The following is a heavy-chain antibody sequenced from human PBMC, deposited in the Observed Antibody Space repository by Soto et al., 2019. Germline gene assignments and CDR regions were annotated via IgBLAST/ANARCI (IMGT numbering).Heavy chain of an antibody. CDR2: IYYSGST. V-gene: IGHV4-59*08. J-gene: IGHJ4*02. D-gene: IGHD3-22*01. CDR1: GGSISSYY. CDR3: ARWSYYYDSSCYYHY. Sequence: PSETLSLTCTVSGGSISSYYLSWIRQPPGKGLEWIGYIYYSGSTNYNPSLKSRVTISVDTSKNQFSLKLSSVTAADTAVYYCARWSYYYDSSCYYHYWAQGTLLTVSS.